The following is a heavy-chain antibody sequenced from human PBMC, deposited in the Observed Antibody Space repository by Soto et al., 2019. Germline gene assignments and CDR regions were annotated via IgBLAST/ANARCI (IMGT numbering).Heavy chain of an antibody. J-gene: IGHJ4*02. Sequence: VSVKVSCKASGYTFTSYDINWVRQATGQGLEWMGWMNPNSGNTGYAQKFQGRVTMTRNTSISTAYMELSSLRSEDTAVYYCARGLPTTVTTLPIDYWGQGTLVTVSS. CDR1: GYTFTSYD. CDR2: MNPNSGNT. CDR3: ARGLPTTVTTLPIDY. V-gene: IGHV1-8*01. D-gene: IGHD4-17*01.